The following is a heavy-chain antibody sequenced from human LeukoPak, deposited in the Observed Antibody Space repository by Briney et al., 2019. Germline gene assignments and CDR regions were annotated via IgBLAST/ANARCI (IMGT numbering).Heavy chain of an antibody. D-gene: IGHD3-3*02. Sequence: SETLSLPCAVYGGSFSGYYWSWIRQPPGKGLEWIGEINHSGSTNYNPSLKSRVTISVDTSKNQFSLKLSSVTAADTAVYYCARVTLTFSDAFDIWGQGTMVTVSS. V-gene: IGHV4-34*01. CDR1: GGSFSGYY. J-gene: IGHJ3*02. CDR2: INHSGST. CDR3: ARVTLTFSDAFDI.